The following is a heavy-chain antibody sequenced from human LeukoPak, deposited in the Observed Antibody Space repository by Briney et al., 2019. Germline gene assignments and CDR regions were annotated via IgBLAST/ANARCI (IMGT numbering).Heavy chain of an antibody. J-gene: IGHJ6*04. CDR1: GFTFSNYW. V-gene: IGHV3-74*01. CDR2: INTDGSST. Sequence: GGSLRLSCAASGFTFSNYWMHWVRQAPGKGLVWVSRINTDGSSTSYVDSVKGRFTISRDNAKNSLYLQMNSLRAEDTAVYYCARDNILNALDVWGKGTTVTVSS. D-gene: IGHD2/OR15-2a*01. CDR3: ARDNILNALDV.